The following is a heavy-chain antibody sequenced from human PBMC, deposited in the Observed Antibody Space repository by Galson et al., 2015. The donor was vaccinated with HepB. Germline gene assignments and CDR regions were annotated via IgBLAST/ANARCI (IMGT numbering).Heavy chain of an antibody. J-gene: IGHJ6*02. CDR3: ARGPYGLWRGYSPYYRYGMDV. Sequence: SLRLSCAASGFTFSSYEMNYVRQAPGKGLEWVSYISSSGSTKYYADSVKGRFTTSRDNANNSLYLQMNSLRAEDTAVYYCARGPYGLWRGYSPYYRYGMDVWGQGTTVTVSS. D-gene: IGHD3-3*01. CDR2: ISSSGSTK. CDR1: GFTFSSYE. V-gene: IGHV3-48*03.